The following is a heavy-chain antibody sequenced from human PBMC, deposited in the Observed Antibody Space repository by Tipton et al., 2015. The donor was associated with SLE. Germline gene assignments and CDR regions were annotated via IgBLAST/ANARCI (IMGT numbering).Heavy chain of an antibody. V-gene: IGHV4-31*09. D-gene: IGHD3-16*01. CDR1: GGSISSGGYY. CDR2: IYYSGST. Sequence: TLSLTCTVSGGSISSGGYYWSWIRQHPGKGLEWIGYIYYSGSTYYNPSLKSRVTISVDTSKNQFSLKLSSVTAADTAVYYCPLYDYVWGYDAFDIWGQGTMVTVSS. J-gene: IGHJ3*02. CDR3: PLYDYVWGYDAFDI.